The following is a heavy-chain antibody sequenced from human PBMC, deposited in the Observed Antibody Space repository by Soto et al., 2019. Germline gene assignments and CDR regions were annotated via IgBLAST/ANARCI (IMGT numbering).Heavy chain of an antibody. D-gene: IGHD3-16*01. V-gene: IGHV1-18*03. J-gene: IGHJ6*01. CDR2: ISPYSGNT. CDR1: GYIFVNYG. Sequence: QVQLVQSGDEVRKPGSSVKVSCKASGYIFVNYGIAWVRQAPGQGLEWMGWISPYSGNTHYASKVQGRLTMTTDTSTTTVYVELGSLTSDDMAVYYCAIVVNYVTPTLQDVWGQGTKVTVSS. CDR3: AIVVNYVTPTLQDV.